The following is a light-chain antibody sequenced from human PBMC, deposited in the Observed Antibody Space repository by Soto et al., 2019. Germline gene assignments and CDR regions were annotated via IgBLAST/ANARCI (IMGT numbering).Light chain of an antibody. V-gene: IGKV3-11*01. CDR1: QSVTSN. J-gene: IGKJ5*01. CDR2: GAS. CDR3: QQRSNWIT. Sequence: EIVMTQSPATLSVSPVEGATLSCRASQSVTSNLAWYQQRPGQAPRLLIYGASSRATGIPARFSGSGSGTDFTLTISSLGPEDFAVYYCQQRSNWITFGQGTRLEIK.